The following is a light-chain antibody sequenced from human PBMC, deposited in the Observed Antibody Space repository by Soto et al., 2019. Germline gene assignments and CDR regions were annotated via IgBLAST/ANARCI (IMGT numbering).Light chain of an antibody. CDR3: GTWDYSLSAVV. J-gene: IGLJ2*01. CDR2: DTN. CDR1: NSNVGNNF. V-gene: IGLV1-51*01. Sequence: QSVLTQPPSVSAAPGQKITISCSGSNSNVGNNFVSWYQHLPGTAPKLLIYDTNKRPSGFPDRFSGSKSGTSATLGITGLQTGDEADYFCGTWDYSLSAVVFGGGTKLTVL.